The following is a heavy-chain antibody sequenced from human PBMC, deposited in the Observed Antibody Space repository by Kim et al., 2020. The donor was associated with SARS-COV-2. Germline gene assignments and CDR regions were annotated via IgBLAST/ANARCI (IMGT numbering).Heavy chain of an antibody. CDR3: ATEGSSAYSSRVWVYFDY. CDR1: GFTFSSYA. J-gene: IGHJ4*02. Sequence: GGSLRLSCAASGFTFSSYAMSWVRQAPGKGLEWVSAISGSGGSTYYADSVKGRFTISRDNSKNTLYLQMNSLRAEDTAVYYCATEGSSAYSSRVWVYFDYWGQGTLVTVSS. D-gene: IGHD6-13*01. CDR2: ISGSGGST. V-gene: IGHV3-23*01.